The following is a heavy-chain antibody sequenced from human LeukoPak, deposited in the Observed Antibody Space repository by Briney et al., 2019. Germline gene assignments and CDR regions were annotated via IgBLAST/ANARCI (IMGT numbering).Heavy chain of an antibody. V-gene: IGHV1-24*01. Sequence: ASVKVSCKVFGYTLTELSMHWVRQAPGKGLEWMGGFDPEDGETIYAQKFQGRVTMTEDTSTDTAYMELSSLRSEDTAVYYCATAKYYYDSSGYYHFDYWGQGTLVTVSS. CDR2: FDPEDGET. J-gene: IGHJ4*02. CDR3: ATAKYYYDSSGYYHFDY. CDR1: GYTLTELS. D-gene: IGHD3-22*01.